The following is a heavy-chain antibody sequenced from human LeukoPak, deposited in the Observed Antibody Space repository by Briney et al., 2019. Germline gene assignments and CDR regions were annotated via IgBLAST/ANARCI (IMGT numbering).Heavy chain of an antibody. J-gene: IGHJ4*02. CDR3: TRAEISTRLTYYFDY. CDR2: IRSNAHGGTT. Sequence: GGSLRLSCAASGFTFTTCSMNWFRQAPGKGLEWVGFIRSNAHGGTTENAASVNGRFTFSRDDSKSIAYLLMNSLETEDTAVYYCTRAEISTRLTYYFDYWGQGTLVTVSS. CDR1: GFTFTTCS. V-gene: IGHV3-49*03. D-gene: IGHD6-6*01.